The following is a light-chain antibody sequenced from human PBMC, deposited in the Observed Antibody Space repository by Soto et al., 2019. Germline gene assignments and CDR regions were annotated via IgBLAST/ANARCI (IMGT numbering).Light chain of an antibody. Sequence: TQSPGTLSLSQGERATLSYRASPSVSCNLAWYQHKPGQAPRPLIYGASTRATGIPARFSASGSGTEFTLTIRSLKSEDFAVDDCQQYNNWPTFGPLTKVDNK. CDR1: PSVSCN. CDR2: GAS. V-gene: IGKV3-15*01. CDR3: QQYNNWPT. J-gene: IGKJ1*01.